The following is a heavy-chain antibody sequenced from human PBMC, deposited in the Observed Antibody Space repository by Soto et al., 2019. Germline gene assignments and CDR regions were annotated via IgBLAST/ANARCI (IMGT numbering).Heavy chain of an antibody. CDR2: TYQSGSA. CDR3: ARDYYGMDA. J-gene: IGHJ6*02. V-gene: IGHV4-30-2*06. Sequence: KTSETLSLTCTVSGGSLSSGGYSWTWIRQSPGKGLEWIGYTYQSGSAYYNPSLKSRVTISVDRSKNQFSLNLTSVTAADTAVYYCARDYYGMDAWGQGTTVTV. CDR1: GGSLSSGGYS.